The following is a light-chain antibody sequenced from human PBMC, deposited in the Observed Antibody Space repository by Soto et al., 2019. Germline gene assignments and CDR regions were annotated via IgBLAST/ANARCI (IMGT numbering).Light chain of an antibody. Sequence: QSVLTQPPSASGTPGQRVTISCSGSSSNIGRKTVNWSKQLPGTAPKLLIYNNNQRPSGVPDRSSGSKSGTSASLAISVLRSEDETDYYCAAWDGRLIGCVFGGGTQLTVL. V-gene: IGLV1-44*01. J-gene: IGLJ3*02. CDR2: NNN. CDR3: AAWDGRLIGCV. CDR1: SSNIGRKT.